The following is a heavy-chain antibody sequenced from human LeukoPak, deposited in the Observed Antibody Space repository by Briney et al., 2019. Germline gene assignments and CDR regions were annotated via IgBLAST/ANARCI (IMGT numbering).Heavy chain of an antibody. D-gene: IGHD3-16*01. J-gene: IGHJ4*02. V-gene: IGHV3-23*01. CDR1: GFTFSSYG. Sequence: GGSLRLSCAASGFTFSSYGMNWVRQAPGKGLEWVSGIVPSGGTTYYADSVKGRFTISRDNAKNSLYLQMNSLRAEDTAVYYCTRDMQGTRLYLVGFQDDWGQGTLVTVSS. CDR3: TRDMQGTRLYLVGFQDD. CDR2: IVPSGGTT.